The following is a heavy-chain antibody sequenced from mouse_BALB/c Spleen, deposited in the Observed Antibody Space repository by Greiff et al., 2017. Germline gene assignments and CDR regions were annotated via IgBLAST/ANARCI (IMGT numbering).Heavy chain of an antibody. CDR2: ISYSGST. D-gene: IGHD2-1*01. V-gene: IGHV3-8*02. Sequence: EVKLQESGPSLVKPSQTLSLTCSVTGDSITSGYWNWIRKFPGNKLEYMGYISYSGSTYYNPSLKSRISITRDTSKNQYYLQLHSVTTEDTATYYWARYNGRLYYGNPYYFDYWGQGTTLTVSS. J-gene: IGHJ2*01. CDR1: GDSITSGY. CDR3: ARYNGRLYYGNPYYFDY.